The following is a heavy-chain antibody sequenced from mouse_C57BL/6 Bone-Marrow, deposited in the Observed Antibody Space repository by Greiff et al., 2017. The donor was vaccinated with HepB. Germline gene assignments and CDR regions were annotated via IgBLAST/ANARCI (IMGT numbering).Heavy chain of an antibody. J-gene: IGHJ1*03. CDR2: INPDTGGT. D-gene: IGHD1-1*01. V-gene: IGHV1-15*01. CDR1: GYTFTSYG. Sequence: VQLQQSGAELVRPGASVTLSCKASGYTFTSYGMHWVKQTPVQGLEWIGAINPDTGGTSYTQKFKGKAILTADKSSSTAYMELRSLTSEDSAVYYCTSPPITTVVPRYFDVWGTGTTVTVSS. CDR3: TSPPITTVVPRYFDV.